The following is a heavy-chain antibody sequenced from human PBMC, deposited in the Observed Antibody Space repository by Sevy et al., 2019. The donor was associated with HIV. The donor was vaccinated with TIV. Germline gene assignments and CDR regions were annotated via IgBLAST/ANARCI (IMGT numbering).Heavy chain of an antibody. CDR1: GYTLSQLS. CDR3: ATTKDYYESSGCPFDY. CDR2: FDPEDGET. J-gene: IGHJ4*02. Sequence: ASVKVSCKVSGYTLSQLSMHWVRQAPGKGLEWMGSFDPEDGETLYAQKLQGRVTMAEDTSIDTAYMELNSLRSEETAVYYCATTKDYYESSGCPFDYWGQGTLVTVSS. V-gene: IGHV1-24*01. D-gene: IGHD3-22*01.